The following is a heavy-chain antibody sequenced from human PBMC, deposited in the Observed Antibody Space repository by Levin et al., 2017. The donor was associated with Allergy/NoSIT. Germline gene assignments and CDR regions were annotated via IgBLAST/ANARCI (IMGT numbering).Heavy chain of an antibody. CDR2: ISGTTGNT. Sequence: GGSLRLSCVGSGFTFSSCAMSWVRQAPGKGLEWVSSISGTTGNTYYADSVKGRFTISRDNSKNTLYLQMNGLRAEDTAVYYCAKRVVVVGGTKYFDYWGQGTLVTVSS. D-gene: IGHD6-19*01. CDR1: GFTFSSCA. J-gene: IGHJ4*02. V-gene: IGHV3-23*01. CDR3: AKRVVVVGGTKYFDY.